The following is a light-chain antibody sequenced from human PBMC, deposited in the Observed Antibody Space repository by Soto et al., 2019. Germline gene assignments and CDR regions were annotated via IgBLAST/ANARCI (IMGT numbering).Light chain of an antibody. CDR2: DNS. Sequence: QSALTQPPSMSAAPGQTITISCAGTSSNIGQGYVSWYQHFPGTAPRLLIYDNSQRPSGVPDRFSGSKSGMSATLAITGLQPGDEADYYCGAWDSGLSAGLFGGGTKVTVL. J-gene: IGLJ3*02. V-gene: IGLV1-51*01. CDR3: GAWDSGLSAGL. CDR1: SSNIGQGY.